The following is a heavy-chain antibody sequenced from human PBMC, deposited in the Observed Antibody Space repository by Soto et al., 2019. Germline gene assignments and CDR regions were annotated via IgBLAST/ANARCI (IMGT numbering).Heavy chain of an antibody. V-gene: IGHV1-8*01. D-gene: IGHD3-10*01. CDR1: GDTYPSKD. CDR2: MNPGSGDT. CDR3: ARMDSLGSITLSAL. Sequence: SAEVWCEASGDTYPSKDFSWVRQDAGQGLEWMGWMNPGSGDTGYAQKFQGRVTMTRDISIATAYMELNSLTSEDTAIYYCARMDSLGSITLSALRGQRTSVILSS. J-gene: IGHJ4*02.